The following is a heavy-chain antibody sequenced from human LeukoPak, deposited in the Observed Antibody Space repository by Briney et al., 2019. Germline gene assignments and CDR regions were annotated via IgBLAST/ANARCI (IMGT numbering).Heavy chain of an antibody. V-gene: IGHV1-18*01. J-gene: IGHJ4*02. Sequence: ASVKVSCKASGYTFTSYGISWVRQAPGQGLEWMGWISAYNGNTNYALKLQGRVTMTTDTSTSTAYMELRSLRSDDTAVYYCARGVDVDTAMVTSFDYWGQGTLVTVSS. CDR2: ISAYNGNT. D-gene: IGHD5-18*01. CDR1: GYTFTSYG. CDR3: ARGVDVDTAMVTSFDY.